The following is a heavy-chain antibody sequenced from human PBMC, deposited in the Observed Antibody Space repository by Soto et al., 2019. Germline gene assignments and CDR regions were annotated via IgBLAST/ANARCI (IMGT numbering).Heavy chain of an antibody. J-gene: IGHJ4*02. CDR2: IYFTGIT. V-gene: IGHV4-31*03. CDR3: SCGPPYHRVKLIGI. Sequence: SETLSLTCTVSGGSLSSGGYYWSWIRQHPVKSLEWIGSIYFTGITYSTPSLKSRVTLSIDTSKSQFSLELRSVTAADTAIYYCSCGPPYHRVKLIGIWGQGALVTVSS. D-gene: IGHD2-21*01. CDR1: GGSLSSGGYY.